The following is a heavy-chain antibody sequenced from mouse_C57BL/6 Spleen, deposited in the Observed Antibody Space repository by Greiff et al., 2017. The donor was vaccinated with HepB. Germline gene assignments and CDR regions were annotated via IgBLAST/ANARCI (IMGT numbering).Heavy chain of an antibody. CDR3: ATYGYDVDWYFDV. V-gene: IGHV1-80*01. Sequence: VQLQQSGAELVKPGASVKISCKASGYAFSSYWMNWVKQRPGKGLEWIGQIYPGDGDTNYNGKFKGKATLTADKSSSKAYMQLSSLTSEDSAVYFCATYGYDVDWYFDVWGTGTTVTVSS. D-gene: IGHD2-2*01. J-gene: IGHJ1*03. CDR2: IYPGDGDT. CDR1: GYAFSSYW.